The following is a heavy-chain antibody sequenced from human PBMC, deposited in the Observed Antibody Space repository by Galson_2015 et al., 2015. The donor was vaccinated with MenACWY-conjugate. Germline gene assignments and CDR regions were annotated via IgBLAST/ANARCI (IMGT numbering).Heavy chain of an antibody. CDR1: GGSIRSYY. CDR3: ARHGRGSSVGFDY. V-gene: IGHV4-59*08. D-gene: IGHD1-26*01. J-gene: IGHJ4*02. Sequence: LSLTCTVSGGSIRSYYWRWIRQPPGKGLEWIGYIYYSGSTNYNPSIKSRVTISVDTSKNQFSLKLSSVTAADTAVYYCARHGRGSSVGFDYWGQGTLVTVSS. CDR2: IYYSGST.